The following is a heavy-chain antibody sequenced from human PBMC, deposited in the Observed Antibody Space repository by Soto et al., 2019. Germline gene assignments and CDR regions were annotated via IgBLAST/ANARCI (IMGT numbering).Heavy chain of an antibody. CDR1: GGSFSGYY. D-gene: IGHD6-19*01. CDR3: ARGRFSSGWSRRAVYFDY. J-gene: IGHJ4*02. Sequence: SETLSLTCAVYGGSFSGYYWSWIRQPPGKGLEWIGEINHSGSTNYNPSLKSRVTISVDTSKNQFSLKLSSVTAADTAVYYCARGRFSSGWSRRAVYFDYWGQGTLVTVSS. CDR2: INHSGST. V-gene: IGHV4-34*01.